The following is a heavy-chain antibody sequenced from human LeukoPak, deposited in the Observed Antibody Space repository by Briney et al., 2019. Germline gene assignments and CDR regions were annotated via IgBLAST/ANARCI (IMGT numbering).Heavy chain of an antibody. CDR3: ARLITGPYYFDY. CDR2: ISSTSNYI. Sequence: TGGSLRLSCAASGFTFTKYNMNWVRQAPGEGLEWVSSISSTSNYISYTDSLKGRFTISRDNAKNSLFLQMNSLRAEDTAVYYCARLITGPYYFDYWGQGTLVTVSS. CDR1: GFTFTKYN. V-gene: IGHV3-21*01. J-gene: IGHJ4*02. D-gene: IGHD1-14*01.